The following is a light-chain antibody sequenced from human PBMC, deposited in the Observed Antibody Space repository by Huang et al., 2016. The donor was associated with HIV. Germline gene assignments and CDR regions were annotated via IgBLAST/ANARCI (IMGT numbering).Light chain of an antibody. J-gene: IGKJ1*01. Sequence: EIILTQSPATLSLSPGERATLSCRASQSVGRYLAWYQQKPGQAPRLLIYAASNRATGIPARFSGGGSGTDFTLTIRGLEPDDFAVYFCQQRSNRTPTTFGQGTKVE. CDR2: AAS. CDR3: QQRSNRTPTT. CDR1: QSVGRY. V-gene: IGKV3-11*01.